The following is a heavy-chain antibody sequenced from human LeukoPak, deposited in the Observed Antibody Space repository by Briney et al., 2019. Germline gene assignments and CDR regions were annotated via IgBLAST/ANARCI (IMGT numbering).Heavy chain of an antibody. D-gene: IGHD4-23*01. CDR1: GLTFSSYV. Sequence: PGGSLRLSCVASGLTFSSYVMTWVRQAPGKGLEWVSMNSISGGNTYYADSVKGRFTISRDNSKNTLYLQMNSLRAEDTAVFYCARIRYNGGQYYYYYMDVWGKGTTVTVSS. J-gene: IGHJ6*03. CDR2: NSISGGNT. V-gene: IGHV3-23*01. CDR3: ARIRYNGGQYYYYYMDV.